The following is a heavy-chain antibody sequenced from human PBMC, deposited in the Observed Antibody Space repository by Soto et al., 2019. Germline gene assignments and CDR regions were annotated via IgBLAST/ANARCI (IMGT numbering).Heavy chain of an antibody. Sequence: SVKVSCKASGGTFSSYAISWLRQAPGQGLEWMGGIIPIFGTANYAQKFQGRVTITADESTSTAYMELSSLGSEDTAVYYCARAAPGLGGYGMDVWGQGTTVTVS. V-gene: IGHV1-69*13. CDR3: ARAAPGLGGYGMDV. CDR2: IIPIFGTA. CDR1: GGTFSSYA. D-gene: IGHD7-27*01. J-gene: IGHJ6*02.